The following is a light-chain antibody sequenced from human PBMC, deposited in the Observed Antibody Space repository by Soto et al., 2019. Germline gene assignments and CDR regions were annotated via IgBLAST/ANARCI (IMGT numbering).Light chain of an antibody. CDR3: QQYTENSGT. Sequence: DIQLTQSPSTLSASLGERLTINCRASQRMTSWLAWYQQKPGKAPKILIYDASSLESGVPSRFSGSESGTEFTLTISSLQPDDIATYYCQQYTENSGTFGQGTKVDI. CDR2: DAS. V-gene: IGKV1-5*01. J-gene: IGKJ1*01. CDR1: QRMTSW.